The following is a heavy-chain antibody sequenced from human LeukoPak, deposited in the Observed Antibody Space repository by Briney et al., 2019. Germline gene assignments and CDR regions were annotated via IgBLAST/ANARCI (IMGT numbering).Heavy chain of an antibody. CDR1: GYTFTSYG. CDR3: ASRDLLNGAFDI. Sequence: ASVKVSCKASGYTFTSYGISWVRQAPGQGLEWMGWISAYNGNTNYAQKLQGRVTMTTDTSTSTAYMELRSLRSDDTAVYYCASRDLLNGAFDIWGQGTMVTVSS. V-gene: IGHV1-18*01. J-gene: IGHJ3*02. CDR2: ISAYNGNT. D-gene: IGHD2-21*01.